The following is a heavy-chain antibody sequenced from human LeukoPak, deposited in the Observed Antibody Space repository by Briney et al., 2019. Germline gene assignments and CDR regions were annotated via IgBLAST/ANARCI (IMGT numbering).Heavy chain of an antibody. D-gene: IGHD6-13*01. CDR2: IWYDGSNK. V-gene: IGHV3-33*08. J-gene: IGHJ6*02. CDR1: GFTFSSYA. Sequence: GRSLRLSCAASGFTFSSYAMHWVRQAPGKGLEWVAVIWYDGSNKYYADSVKGRFTISRDNSKNTLYLQMNSLRAEDTAVYYCARGDSSSWFYYYYGMDVWGQGTTVTVSS. CDR3: ARGDSSSWFYYYYGMDV.